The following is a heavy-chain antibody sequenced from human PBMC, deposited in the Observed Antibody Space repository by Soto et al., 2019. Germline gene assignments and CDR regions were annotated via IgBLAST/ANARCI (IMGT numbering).Heavy chain of an antibody. V-gene: IGHV1-8*01. Sequence: HVQLVQSGAEVKKPGDSVKVSCKASGYTFTSYDSNWVRQATGQGLEWMGWMNPNSGNTGYAQKFQGRVTMTRNTSISTAYMELSSLRSEDTAVYYCARGDPEEGNFDYWGQGTLVTVSS. CDR1: GYTFTSYD. J-gene: IGHJ4*02. CDR2: MNPNSGNT. CDR3: ARGDPEEGNFDY.